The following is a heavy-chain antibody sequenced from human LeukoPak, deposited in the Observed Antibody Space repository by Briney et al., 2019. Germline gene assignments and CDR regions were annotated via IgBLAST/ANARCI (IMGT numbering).Heavy chain of an antibody. CDR2: ISNDGSNK. Sequence: TEGSLRLSCAASGFTFSTYGMHWVRKAPGKGLEWVAVISNDGSNKLYTDSVKGRFTISRDNSKNTLYLQMNSLRAEDTAVYYCARSDVDMAAWGQGTLVTVSS. V-gene: IGHV3-30*03. J-gene: IGHJ5*02. CDR1: GFTFSTYG. D-gene: IGHD5-12*01. CDR3: ARSDVDMAA.